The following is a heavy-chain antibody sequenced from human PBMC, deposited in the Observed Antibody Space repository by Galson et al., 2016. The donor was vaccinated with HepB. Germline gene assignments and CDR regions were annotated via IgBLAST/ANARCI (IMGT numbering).Heavy chain of an antibody. J-gene: IGHJ6*02. Sequence: SLRLSCATSGSIFSNYGMHWVRQAPGKGLEWVAIISHDGKNEHYADSVKGRLTISRDDSKNTVHLQMNGLTFEDTAMYFCAKDKWRHWYTPYGMDVWGQGTTVTVSS. CDR2: ISHDGKNE. CDR3: AKDKWRHWYTPYGMDV. CDR1: GSIFSNYG. D-gene: IGHD6-13*01. V-gene: IGHV3-30*18.